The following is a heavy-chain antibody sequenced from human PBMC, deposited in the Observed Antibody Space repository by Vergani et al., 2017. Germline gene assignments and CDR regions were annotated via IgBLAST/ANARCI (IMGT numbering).Heavy chain of an antibody. CDR1: GGTFSSYA. CDR2: INPNSGGT. D-gene: IGHD3-22*01. J-gene: IGHJ6*02. V-gene: IGHV1-2*02. CDR3: ARVTYDYYDSSGYYYYYGMDV. Sequence: QVQLVQSGAEVKKPGSSVKVSCKASGGTFSSYAISWVRQAPGQGLEWMGRINPNSGGTNYAQKFQGRVTMTRDTSISTAYMELSRLRSDDTAVYYCARVTYDYYDSSGYYYYYGMDVWGQGTTVTVSS.